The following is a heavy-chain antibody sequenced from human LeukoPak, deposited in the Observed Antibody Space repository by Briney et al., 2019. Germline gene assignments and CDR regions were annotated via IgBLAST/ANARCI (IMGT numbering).Heavy chain of an antibody. CDR1: GYTFTSYD. CDR3: ARGVGGSGWYYFDY. Sequence: GASVKVSFKASGYTFTSYDINWVRQATGQGLDWMGWMNPNSGNTGYAQKFQGRVTMTRNTSISTAYMELSSLRSEDTAVYYCARGVGGSGWYYFDYWGQGTLVTVSS. J-gene: IGHJ4*02. D-gene: IGHD6-19*01. CDR2: MNPNSGNT. V-gene: IGHV1-8*01.